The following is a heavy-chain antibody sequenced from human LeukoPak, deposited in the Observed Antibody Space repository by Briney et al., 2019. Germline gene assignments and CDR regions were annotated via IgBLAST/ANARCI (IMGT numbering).Heavy chain of an antibody. Sequence: GGSLRLSCGASGFTFSSYGMHWVRQAPGKGLEWVAFIRYDGSNKNYADSVKGRFTISRDNSKNTLYLHMNSLRGEDTAVYYCAKVYEYGDNDWFDSWGQGTLVTVSS. CDR2: IRYDGSNK. CDR3: AKVYEYGDNDWFDS. V-gene: IGHV3-30*02. D-gene: IGHD4-17*01. J-gene: IGHJ5*01. CDR1: GFTFSSYG.